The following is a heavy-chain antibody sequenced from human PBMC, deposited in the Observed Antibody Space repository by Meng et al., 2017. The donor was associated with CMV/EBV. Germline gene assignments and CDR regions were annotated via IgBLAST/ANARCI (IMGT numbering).Heavy chain of an antibody. D-gene: IGHD2-2*01. CDR2: ISWNSGSI. J-gene: IGHJ3*02. CDR3: AFIVVVPAANAFDI. CDR1: GFTFDDYA. V-gene: IGHV3-9*01. Sequence: SLKISCAASGFTFDDYAMHWVRQAPGKGLEWVSGISWNSGSIYYADSVKGRFTISRDNAKNSLYLQMNSLRAEDTALYYCAFIVVVPAANAFDIWGQGTMVTVSS.